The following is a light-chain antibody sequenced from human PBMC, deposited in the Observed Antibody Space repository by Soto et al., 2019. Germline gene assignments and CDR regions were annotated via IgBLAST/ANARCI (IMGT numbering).Light chain of an antibody. V-gene: IGKV3-15*01. Sequence: EIVMTQSPATLSVSPGERATLSCRASQSVSSNLAWYQQKPGQAPRLLLYGASTRATGIPARFSGSGSGTEFTLTISSLQSEDFAVYYRQQYNNWPPLTFGGGTKVEIK. J-gene: IGKJ4*01. CDR2: GAS. CDR3: QQYNNWPPLT. CDR1: QSVSSN.